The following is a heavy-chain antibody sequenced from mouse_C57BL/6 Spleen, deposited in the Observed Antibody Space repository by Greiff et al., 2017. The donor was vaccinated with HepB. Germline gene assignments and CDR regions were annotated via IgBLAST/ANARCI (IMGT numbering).Heavy chain of an antibody. CDR1: GFTFSSYT. CDR2: ISGGGGNT. J-gene: IGHJ4*01. V-gene: IGHV5-9*01. Sequence: LVESGGGLVKPGGSLKLSCAASGFTFSSYTMSWVRQTPEKRLEWVATISGGGGNTYYPDSVKGRFTISRDNAKNTLYLQMSSLRSEDTALYYCARNPPYYYGSSHYYAMDYWGQGTSVTVSS. D-gene: IGHD1-1*01. CDR3: ARNPPYYYGSSHYYAMDY.